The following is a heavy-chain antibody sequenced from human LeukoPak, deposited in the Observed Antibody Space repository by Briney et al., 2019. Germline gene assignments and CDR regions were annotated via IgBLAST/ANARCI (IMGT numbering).Heavy chain of an antibody. CDR1: GYTFTNYG. V-gene: IGHV1-18*01. CDR3: ARGGSGFVFYSYYMDG. Sequence: GASVRVSCKTSGYTFTNYGVSWVRQAPGQGLEWMGWVSTHTGNKHYAQNFQDRFTMTTDTSTSTAYMELRSLTSDDTAVYYCARGGSGFVFYSYYMDGWGKGTTVIVSS. J-gene: IGHJ6*03. D-gene: IGHD3-22*01. CDR2: VSTHTGNK.